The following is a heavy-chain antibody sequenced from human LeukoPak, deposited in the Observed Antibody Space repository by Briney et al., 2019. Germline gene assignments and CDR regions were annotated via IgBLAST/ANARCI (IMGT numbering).Heavy chain of an antibody. CDR2: IYYSGST. CDR1: GGSISSYY. D-gene: IGHD3-22*01. Sequence: SETLSLTCTVSGGSISSYYWSWIRQPPGKGLEWIGYIYYSGSTYYNPSLKSRVTISVDTSKNQFSLKLSSVTAADTAVYYCARNYDSSGYYLLFDYWGQGTLVTVSS. V-gene: IGHV4-59*04. CDR3: ARNYDSSGYYLLFDY. J-gene: IGHJ4*02.